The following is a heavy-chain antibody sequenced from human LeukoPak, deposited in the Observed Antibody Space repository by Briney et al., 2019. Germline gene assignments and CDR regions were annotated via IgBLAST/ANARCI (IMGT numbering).Heavy chain of an antibody. CDR1: GFTFSSYA. J-gene: IGHJ3*02. D-gene: IGHD6-6*01. V-gene: IGHV3-23*01. Sequence: GGSLRLSCAASGFTFSSYAMSWVRQAPGKGLEWVSAISGSGGSTYYADSVKGRFTISRDNSKNTLYLQMNSLRAEDTAVYYCAKDLLEVKQLVDAFDIWGQGTMVTVSS. CDR2: ISGSGGST. CDR3: AKDLLEVKQLVDAFDI.